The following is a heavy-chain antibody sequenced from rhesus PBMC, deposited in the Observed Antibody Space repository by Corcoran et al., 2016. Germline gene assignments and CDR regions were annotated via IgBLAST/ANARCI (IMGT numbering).Heavy chain of an antibody. Sequence: QLQLQESGPGLVKPSENLSLTCAVSGGSISSTYWSWTSQPPGQGQECIGRISGSGGSTDYNPSLKSRVTMSTDTSKNQFSLKLSSVTAADTAVYYCARDPYYEDDYGYYDYWGQGVLVTVSS. V-gene: IGHV4-173*01. CDR1: GGSISSTY. J-gene: IGHJ4*01. CDR3: ARDPYYEDDYGYYDY. D-gene: IGHD3-9*01. CDR2: ISGSGGST.